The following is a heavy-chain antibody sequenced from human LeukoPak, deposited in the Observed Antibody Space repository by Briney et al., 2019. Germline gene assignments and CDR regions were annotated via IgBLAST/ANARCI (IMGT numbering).Heavy chain of an antibody. CDR1: GGSISSSNW. V-gene: IGHV4-4*02. CDR3: ARGRKYYDFWSGYQPGGICGPYYFDY. Sequence: SGTLSLTCAVSGGSISSSNWWSWVRQPPGKGLEWIGEINHSGSTNYNPSLKSRVTISVDTSKNQFSLKLSSVTAADTAVYYCARGRKYYDFWSGYQPGGICGPYYFDYWGQGTLVTVSS. D-gene: IGHD3-3*01. J-gene: IGHJ4*02. CDR2: INHSGST.